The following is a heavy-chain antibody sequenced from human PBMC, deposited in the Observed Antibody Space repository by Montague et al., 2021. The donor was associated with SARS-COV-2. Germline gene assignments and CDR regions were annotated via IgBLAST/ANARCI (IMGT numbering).Heavy chain of an antibody. J-gene: IGHJ3*02. CDR1: GGSISSSNYY. CDR3: ASPTYYYDSSGSDAFDI. CDR2: IYYSGST. Sequence: SETLSLTCTISGGSISSSNYYWGWIRQPPGKGLEWIGSIYYSGSTYYNSSLKSRVSTFVDTSKNQFSLKLSSVTAADTAVYYCASPTYYYDSSGSDAFDIWGQGTMVTVSS. V-gene: IGHV4-39*01. D-gene: IGHD3-22*01.